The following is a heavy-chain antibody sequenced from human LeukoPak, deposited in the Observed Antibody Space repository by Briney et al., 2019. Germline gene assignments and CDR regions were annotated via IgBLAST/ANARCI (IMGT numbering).Heavy chain of an antibody. CDR2: INWNGGST. J-gene: IGHJ5*02. CDR1: GSTFDDYG. V-gene: IGHV3-20*04. Sequence: GGSLRLSCAASGSTFDDYGMSWVRQAPGKGLEWVSGINWNGGSTGYADSVKGRFTISRDNAKNSLYLQMNSLRAEDTALYYCARDLGYCSSTSCLNWFDPWGQGTLVTVSS. CDR3: ARDLGYCSSTSCLNWFDP. D-gene: IGHD2-2*01.